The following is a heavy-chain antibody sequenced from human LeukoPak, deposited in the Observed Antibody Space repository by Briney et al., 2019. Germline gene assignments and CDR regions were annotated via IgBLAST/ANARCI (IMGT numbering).Heavy chain of an antibody. Sequence: SETLSLTCSVSGGSVRTDSYFWGWIRQPPGKGLEWIGSGYSSGSAHYNPSLKSRVSISVDTSKNQFSLRVRSVTAADTAVYYCARLWLRWGIGYWGRGTLVTVSS. V-gene: IGHV4-39*01. CDR2: GYSSGSA. CDR1: GGSVRTDSYF. J-gene: IGHJ4*02. D-gene: IGHD6-19*01. CDR3: ARLWLRWGIGY.